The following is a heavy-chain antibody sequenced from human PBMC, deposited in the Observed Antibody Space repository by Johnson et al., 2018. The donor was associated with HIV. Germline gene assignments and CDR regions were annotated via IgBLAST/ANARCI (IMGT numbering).Heavy chain of an antibody. V-gene: IGHV3-23*03. J-gene: IGHJ3*02. CDR3: ANALIFDAFDI. CDR2: IYSGGST. CDR1: GFTFSSYA. Sequence: QLVESGGGLVQPGGSLRLSCAASGFTFSSYAMSWVRQAPGKGLEWVSVIYSGGSTYYADSVKGRFTISRDNSKNTLYLQMSSLRAEDTAVYYCANALIFDAFDIWGQGTMVTVSS. D-gene: IGHD3-9*01.